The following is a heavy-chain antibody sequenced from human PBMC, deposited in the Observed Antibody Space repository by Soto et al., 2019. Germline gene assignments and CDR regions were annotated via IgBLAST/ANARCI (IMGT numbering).Heavy chain of an antibody. CDR1: GGSISSSSYY. CDR3: ATAWGYDSSGYYGFDY. D-gene: IGHD3-22*01. CDR2: IYYSGST. V-gene: IGHV4-39*01. Sequence: SETLSLTCTVSGGSISSSSYYWGWIRQPPGKGLEWIGSIYYSGSTYYNPSLKSRVTISVDTSKNQFSLKLSSVTAADTAVYYCATAWGYDSSGYYGFDYWGQGTLVTVSS. J-gene: IGHJ4*02.